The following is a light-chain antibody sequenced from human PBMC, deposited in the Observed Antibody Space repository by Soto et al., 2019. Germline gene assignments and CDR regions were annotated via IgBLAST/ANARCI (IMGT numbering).Light chain of an antibody. V-gene: IGKV3-11*01. CDR3: QKRSNWPLT. Sequence: EIVLTHYPATLSLSPGERASLSCRASQSVDGYLAWYQQKPGQPPRLLFYDASNRATGIPARFSAFGSGTDFTLTISALEPEDFAVYYCQKRSNWPLTFGGGTKVEMK. CDR1: QSVDGY. CDR2: DAS. J-gene: IGKJ4*01.